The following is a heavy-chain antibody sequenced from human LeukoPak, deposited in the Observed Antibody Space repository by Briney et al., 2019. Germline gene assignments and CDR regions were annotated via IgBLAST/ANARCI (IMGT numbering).Heavy chain of an antibody. CDR1: GFTFSSYN. CDR3: AREEATTVRGVSDY. D-gene: IGHD3-10*01. V-gene: IGHV3-21*01. Sequence: GGSLRLSCAASGFTFSSYNMNWVRQAPGKGLEWVSSISSSSSYIYYADSVRGRFTISRDNAKNSLYLQINSLRAEDTAVYYCAREEATTVRGVSDYWGQGTLVTVSS. CDR2: ISSSSSYI. J-gene: IGHJ4*02.